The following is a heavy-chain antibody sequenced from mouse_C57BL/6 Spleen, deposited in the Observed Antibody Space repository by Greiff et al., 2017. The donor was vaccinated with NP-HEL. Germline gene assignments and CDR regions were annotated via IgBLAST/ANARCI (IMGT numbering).Heavy chain of an antibody. CDR2: IDPSDSYT. CDR1: GYTFTSYW. J-gene: IGHJ2*01. Sequence: QVQLQQPGAELVRPGTSVKLSCKASGYTFTSYWMHWVKQRPGQGLEWIGVIDPSDSYTNYNQKFKGKATLTVDTSSSTAYMQLSSLTSEDSAVYYCASITTVVDGDYWGQGTTLTVSS. CDR3: ASITTVVDGDY. D-gene: IGHD1-1*01. V-gene: IGHV1-59*01.